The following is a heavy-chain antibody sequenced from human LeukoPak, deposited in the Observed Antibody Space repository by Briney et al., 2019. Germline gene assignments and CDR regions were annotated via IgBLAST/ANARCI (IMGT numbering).Heavy chain of an antibody. CDR3: ARLMGDGYNLDAFDI. Sequence: SETLSLXCTVSGGSISSYYWSWIRQPPGKGLEWIGYIYYSGSTNYNPSLKSRVTISVDTSKNQFSLKLSSVTAADTAMYYCARLMGDGYNLDAFDIWGQGTMVTVSS. CDR2: IYYSGST. V-gene: IGHV4-59*01. D-gene: IGHD5-24*01. J-gene: IGHJ3*02. CDR1: GGSISSYY.